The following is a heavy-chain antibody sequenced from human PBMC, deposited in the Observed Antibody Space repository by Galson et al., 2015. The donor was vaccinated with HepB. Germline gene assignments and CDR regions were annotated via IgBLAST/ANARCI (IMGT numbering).Heavy chain of an antibody. Sequence: SETLSLTCTVSGGSISSSSYYWGWIRQPPGKGLEWIGSIYYSGSTYYNPSLKSRVTISVDTSKNQFSLKLSSVTAADTAVYYCARSNPRPAVWFGELKYGYYFDYWGQGTLVTVSS. D-gene: IGHD3-10*01. J-gene: IGHJ4*02. CDR2: IYYSGST. CDR1: GGSISSSSYY. CDR3: ARSNPRPAVWFGELKYGYYFDY. V-gene: IGHV4-39*01.